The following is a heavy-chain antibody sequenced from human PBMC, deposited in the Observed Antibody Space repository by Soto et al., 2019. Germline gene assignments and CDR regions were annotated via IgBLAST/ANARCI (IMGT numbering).Heavy chain of an antibody. CDR1: GFTFSDYY. V-gene: IGHV3-11*01. J-gene: IGHJ4*02. Sequence: PGGSLRLSCAASGFTFSDYYMSWIRQAPGKGREWVSLMSSSTSIISYLDSVKGRFTISRDNAKNSLYLEMNRLRAEDTSVYYCARDGKADYWGQGTLVTVSS. CDR2: MSSSTSII. CDR3: ARDGKADY.